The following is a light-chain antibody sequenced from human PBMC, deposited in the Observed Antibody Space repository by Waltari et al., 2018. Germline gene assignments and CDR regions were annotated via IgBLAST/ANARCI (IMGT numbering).Light chain of an antibody. J-gene: IGLJ2*01. CDR1: TGDVISGPS. Sequence: QAVVTQEPSLTVAPGGTVTLTCGSSTGDVISGPSPYWFQQKPGQGPRTLIYDITDKHSWTPARFSGSLLGGRAALTLSGAQAEDEADYYCMLSYSGFSVFGGGTRLTVL. CDR3: MLSYSGFSV. V-gene: IGLV7-46*01. CDR2: DIT.